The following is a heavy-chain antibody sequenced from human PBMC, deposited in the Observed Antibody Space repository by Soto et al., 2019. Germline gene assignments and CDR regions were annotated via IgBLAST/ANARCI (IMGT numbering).Heavy chain of an antibody. V-gene: IGHV4-59*11. CDR3: TRANWYSEY. CDR2: IYYNGHT. CDR1: GGSISNHY. D-gene: IGHD7-27*01. Sequence: QVQLQESGPGLVKPSETLSLTCTVSGGSISNHYCSWIRQPPGKGLEWIGYIYYNGHTNYNPALKSRVTLSVDTSKNQISLKLSSVTAADTAVYYCTRANWYSEYWGQGTLVTVSS. J-gene: IGHJ4*02.